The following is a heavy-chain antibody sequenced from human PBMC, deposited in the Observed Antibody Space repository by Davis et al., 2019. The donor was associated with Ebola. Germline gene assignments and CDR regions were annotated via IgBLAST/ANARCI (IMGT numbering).Heavy chain of an antibody. CDR2: VSHSEREK. J-gene: IGHJ4*02. D-gene: IGHD3-3*01. CDR3: ARAVFHEVLDY. CDR1: GFTFRNHA. Sequence: PGGSLRLSCAASGFTFRNHAMHWVRQAPGQALEWVAVVSHSEREKFYADSVKGRFTISRDNSENTLYLQMNSLTPDDTAVYYCARAVFHEVLDYWGQGTPVTVSS. V-gene: IGHV3-30*01.